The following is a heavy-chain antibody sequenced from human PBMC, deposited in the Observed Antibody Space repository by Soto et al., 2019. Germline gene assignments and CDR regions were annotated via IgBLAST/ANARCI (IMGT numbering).Heavy chain of an antibody. V-gene: IGHV1-69*13. D-gene: IGHD4-17*01. CDR1: GGTFSSYA. Sequence: SVKVSCKASGGTFSSYAISWVRQAPGQGLEWMGGIIPIFGTANYAQKFQGRVTITADESTSTAYMELSSLRSEDTAVYYCAARGVMDYGDYYYYYGMDVWGQGTTVTVSS. CDR2: IIPIFGTA. CDR3: AARGVMDYGDYYYYYGMDV. J-gene: IGHJ6*02.